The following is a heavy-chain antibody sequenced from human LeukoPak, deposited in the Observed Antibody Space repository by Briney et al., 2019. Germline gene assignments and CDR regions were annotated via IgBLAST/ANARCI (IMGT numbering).Heavy chain of an antibody. Sequence: KPSETLSLTCAVYGGSFSGYYWSWIRRPPGKGLEWIGEINHSGSTNYNPSLKSRVTISVDTSKNQFSLKLSSVTAADTAVYYCARGRTTSLSYFDYWGQGTLVTVSS. V-gene: IGHV4-34*01. D-gene: IGHD1-1*01. CDR3: ARGRTTSLSYFDY. J-gene: IGHJ4*02. CDR1: GGSFSGYY. CDR2: INHSGST.